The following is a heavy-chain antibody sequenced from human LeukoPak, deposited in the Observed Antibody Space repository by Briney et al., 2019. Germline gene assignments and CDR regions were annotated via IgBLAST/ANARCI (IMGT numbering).Heavy chain of an antibody. V-gene: IGHV1-69*06. CDR1: GGTFSSYA. D-gene: IGHD1-26*01. CDR3: ATEIKWELPRLGMDV. J-gene: IGHJ6*02. Sequence: VASVKVSGKASGGTFSSYAISWVRQAPGQGLEWMGGIIPIFGTANYAQKFQGRVTMTEDTSTDTAYMELSSLRSEDTAVYYCATEIKWELPRLGMDVWGQGTTVTVSS. CDR2: IIPIFGTA.